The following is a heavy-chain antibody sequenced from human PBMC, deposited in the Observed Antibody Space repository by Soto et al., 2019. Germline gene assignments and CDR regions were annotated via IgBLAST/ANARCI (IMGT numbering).Heavy chain of an antibody. D-gene: IGHD1-26*01. Sequence: QVQLVQSGAEVKKPGASVKVSCKASGYTFTGYYMHWVRQAPGQGLEWMGWINPNSGGTNYAQKFQGWVTMTRDTSISTVYMELSRLRSDDTAVYYCARVNSGSYWEGSGYYYYNGMDVWGQGTTVTVSS. CDR2: INPNSGGT. J-gene: IGHJ6*02. CDR3: ARVNSGSYWEGSGYYYYNGMDV. V-gene: IGHV1-2*04. CDR1: GYTFTGYY.